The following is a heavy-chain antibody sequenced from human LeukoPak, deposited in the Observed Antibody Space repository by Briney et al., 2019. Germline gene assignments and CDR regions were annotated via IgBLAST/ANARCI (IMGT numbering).Heavy chain of an antibody. V-gene: IGHV4-59*12. CDR3: ARDQAAAGTFD. CDR1: GGSISSYY. J-gene: IGHJ4*02. Sequence: PSETLSLTCTVSGGSISSYYWSWIRQPPGKGLEWIGYIYHSGSTYYNPSLKSRVTISVDRSKNQFSLKLSSVTAADTAVYYCARDQAAAGTFDWGQGTLVTVSS. D-gene: IGHD6-13*01. CDR2: IYHSGST.